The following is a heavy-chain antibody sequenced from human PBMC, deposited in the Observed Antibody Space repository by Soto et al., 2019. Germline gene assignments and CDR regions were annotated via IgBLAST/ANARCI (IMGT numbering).Heavy chain of an antibody. CDR2: VYYSGAT. J-gene: IGHJ3*02. Sequence: QVQLQESGPGLVKPSETLSLTCTVAGGSLTDHYWNWFRQSPGRGLQWIGYVYYSGATSYNPSLTSRVTMPVDTSQNQFSLKLRSVTAADTAVYFCARGNDWKSSTFDIWGQGTMVSVSS. V-gene: IGHV4-59*11. CDR1: GGSLTDHY. CDR3: ARGNDWKSSTFDI. D-gene: IGHD2-21*01.